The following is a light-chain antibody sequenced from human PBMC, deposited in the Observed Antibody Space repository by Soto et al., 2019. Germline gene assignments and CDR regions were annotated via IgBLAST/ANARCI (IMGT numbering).Light chain of an antibody. J-gene: IGLJ1*01. Sequence: QSALTQPATVSGSPGQSITISCTGTIDDVGAYNYVSWYQQRPGSAPRLLIYDVNNRPSGASNRFSGSKSGHTAYLTISGLQSDDEANYHCASYTSTYTLVFGTGTKLTVL. CDR3: ASYTSTYTLV. V-gene: IGLV2-14*01. CDR1: IDDVGAYNY. CDR2: DVN.